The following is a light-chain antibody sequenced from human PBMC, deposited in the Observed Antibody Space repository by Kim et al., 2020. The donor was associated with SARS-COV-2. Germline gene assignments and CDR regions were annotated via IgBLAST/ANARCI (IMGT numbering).Light chain of an antibody. V-gene: IGKV3-15*01. CDR1: QSVSSN. CDR2: DAS. Sequence: PGERATLSCRASQSVSSNLAWYQQKPGQAPRLLIYDASTGATGIPARFSGSGSGTEFTLTISSLQSEDFAVYYCQQYNNWPPLLTFGGGTKVDIK. J-gene: IGKJ4*01. CDR3: QQYNNWPPLLT.